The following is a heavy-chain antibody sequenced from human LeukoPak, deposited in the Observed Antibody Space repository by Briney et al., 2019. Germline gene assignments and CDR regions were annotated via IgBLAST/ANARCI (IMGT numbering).Heavy chain of an antibody. CDR3: ARGDLSMDV. V-gene: IGHV1-8*01. CDR2: MNPNSGNT. D-gene: IGHD2/OR15-2a*01. CDR1: GYTYTSYD. Sequence: ATVKVFCRASGYTYTSYDINGVRQATGQGREWMGWMNPNSGNTGYAQKFQGRVTMTRNISISTAYMELSSLRSEDTAVYYCARGDLSMDVWGEGTTVTISS. J-gene: IGHJ6*04.